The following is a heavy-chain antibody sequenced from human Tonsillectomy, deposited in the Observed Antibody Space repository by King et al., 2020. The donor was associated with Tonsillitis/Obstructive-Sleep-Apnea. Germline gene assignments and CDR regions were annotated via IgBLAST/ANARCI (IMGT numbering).Heavy chain of an antibody. Sequence: VQLVESGGGVVQPGRSLRLSCAASGFTFSSYGMHWVRQASGKGLEWVAVIWYDGSNKYYADSVKGRFTISRDNSKNTLYLQMKSLRAEDTAVYYCARDYCTGGVCNWFDPWGQGTLVTVSS. CDR2: IWYDGSNK. D-gene: IGHD2-8*02. CDR3: ARDYCTGGVCNWFDP. CDR1: GFTFSSYG. J-gene: IGHJ5*02. V-gene: IGHV3-33*01.